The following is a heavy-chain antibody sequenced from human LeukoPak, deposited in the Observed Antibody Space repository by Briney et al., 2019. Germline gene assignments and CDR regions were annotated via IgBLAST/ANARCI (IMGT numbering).Heavy chain of an antibody. CDR2: INPNSGGT. J-gene: IGHJ5*02. Sequence: ASVKVSCKASGYTXTGYYMHWVRQAPGQGLEWMGWINPNSGGTNYAQKFQGRVTMTRDTSISTAYMELSRLRSDDTAVYYCARARFSRLSPFDPWGQGTLVTVSS. V-gene: IGHV1-2*02. CDR3: ARARFSRLSPFDP. D-gene: IGHD3-3*01. CDR1: GYTXTGYY.